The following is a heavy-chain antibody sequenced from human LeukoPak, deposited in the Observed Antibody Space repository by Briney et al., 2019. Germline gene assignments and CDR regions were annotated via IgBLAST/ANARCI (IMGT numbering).Heavy chain of an antibody. CDR2: INPSGGST. CDR3: ARDIGCGGDCYTPHGAFDI. J-gene: IGHJ3*02. CDR1: GYTFTSYY. V-gene: IGHV1-46*01. D-gene: IGHD2-21*02. Sequence: ASATLSCKASGYTFTSYYMHWVRQAPGQRLEWMGIINPSGGSTSYAQKFQGSVTMTRDTSTSTVYMELSSLRSEDTAVYYCARDIGCGGDCYTPHGAFDIWGQGTMVTVSS.